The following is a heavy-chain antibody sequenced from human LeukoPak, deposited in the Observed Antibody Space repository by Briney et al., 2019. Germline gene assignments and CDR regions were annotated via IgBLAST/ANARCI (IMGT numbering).Heavy chain of an antibody. Sequence: GASVKVSCKASGYTFTGYYMHWGRQAPGQGLEWMGWINPNSGGTNYAQKFQGRVTMTRDTSISTAYMELSRLRSDDTAVYYCARGPGTTGTTVYYYYYMDVWGKGTTVTVSS. CDR3: ARGPGTTGTTVYYYYYMDV. CDR2: INPNSGGT. D-gene: IGHD1-1*01. V-gene: IGHV1-2*02. CDR1: GYTFTGYY. J-gene: IGHJ6*03.